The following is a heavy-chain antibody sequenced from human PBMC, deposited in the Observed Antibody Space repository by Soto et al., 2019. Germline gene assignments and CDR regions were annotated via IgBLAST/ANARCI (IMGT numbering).Heavy chain of an antibody. D-gene: IGHD4-17*01. CDR2: IWYDGSNK. Sequence: GGSLRLSCAASGFTFSSYGMHWVRQAPSKGLEWVAVIWYDGSNKYYADSVKGRFTISRDNSKNTLYLQMNSLRAEDTAVYYCARATVTQTYYYYYYMDVWGKGTTVTVSS. J-gene: IGHJ6*03. CDR1: GFTFSSYG. CDR3: ARATVTQTYYYYYYMDV. V-gene: IGHV3-33*01.